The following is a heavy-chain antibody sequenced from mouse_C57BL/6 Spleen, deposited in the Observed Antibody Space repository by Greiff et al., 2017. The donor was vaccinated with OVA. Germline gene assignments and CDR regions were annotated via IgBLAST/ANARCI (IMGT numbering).Heavy chain of an antibody. D-gene: IGHD2-4*01. CDR3: ARALYYDYSYWYFDV. Sequence: QVHVKQSGAELVKPGASVKISCKASGYAFSSYWMNWVKQRPGKGLEWIGQIYPGDGDTNYNGKFKGKATLTADKSSSTAYMQLSSLTSEDSAVYFCARALYYDYSYWYFDVWGTGTTVTVSS. CDR1: GYAFSSYW. V-gene: IGHV1-80*01. J-gene: IGHJ1*03. CDR2: IYPGDGDT.